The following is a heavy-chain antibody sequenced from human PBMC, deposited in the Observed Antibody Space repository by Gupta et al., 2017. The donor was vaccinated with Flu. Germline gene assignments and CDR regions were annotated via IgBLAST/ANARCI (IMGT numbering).Heavy chain of an antibody. D-gene: IGHD1-26*01. CDR2: IIPIFGTP. J-gene: IGHJ5*01. Sequence: RQAPGQGLKWMGGIIPIFGTPNYAQKFQGRITITADESTSTAYLDLSSLRSEDTAVYYCARDLGSGTYGWFDSWGQGTLVTVSS. V-gene: IGHV1-69*01. CDR3: ARDLGSGTYGWFDS.